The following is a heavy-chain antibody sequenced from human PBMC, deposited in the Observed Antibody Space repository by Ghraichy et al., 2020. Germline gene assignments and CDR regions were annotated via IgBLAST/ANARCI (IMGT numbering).Heavy chain of an antibody. J-gene: IGHJ6*03. D-gene: IGHD3-16*02. CDR3: ARDAPVRSHPTYDYVWGSYRYRYYYYYYMDV. CDR2: IYSGGST. CDR1: GFTVSSNY. Sequence: GGTLRLSCAASGFTVSSNYMSWVRQAPGKGLEWVSVIYSGGSTYYADSVKGRFTISRDNSKNTLYLQMNSLRAEDTAVYYCARDAPVRSHPTYDYVWGSYRYRYYYYYYMDVWGKGTTVTVSS. V-gene: IGHV3-66*02.